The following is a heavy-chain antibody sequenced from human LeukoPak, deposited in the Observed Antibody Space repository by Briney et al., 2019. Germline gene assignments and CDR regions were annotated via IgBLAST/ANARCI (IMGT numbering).Heavy chain of an antibody. CDR1: GGSFSGYY. V-gene: IGHV4-34*01. CDR3: ARGQTTVTPHYYYYYMDV. D-gene: IGHD4-11*01. J-gene: IGHJ6*03. Sequence: SETLSLTCAVYGGSFSGYYWSCIRQPPGKGLEWIGEINHSGNTNYNPSLKSRVTISVDTSKKHFSLKLSSVTAADTAVYYCARGQTTVTPHYYYYYMDVWGKGTTVTVSS. CDR2: INHSGNT.